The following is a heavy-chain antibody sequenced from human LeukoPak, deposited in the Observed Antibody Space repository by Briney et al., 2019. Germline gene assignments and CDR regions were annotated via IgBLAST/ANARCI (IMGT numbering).Heavy chain of an antibody. D-gene: IGHD1-7*01. V-gene: IGHV3-30*19. J-gene: IGHJ4*02. CDR1: GFTFSSYG. CDR3: ARGIGTTGGFDY. Sequence: GGSLRLSCAASGFTFSSYGMHWVRQAPGKGLEWVAVIWYDGSNKYYADSVKGRFTISRDNSKNTLYLQMNSLRAEDTAVYYCARGIGTTGGFDYWGQGTLVTVSS. CDR2: IWYDGSNK.